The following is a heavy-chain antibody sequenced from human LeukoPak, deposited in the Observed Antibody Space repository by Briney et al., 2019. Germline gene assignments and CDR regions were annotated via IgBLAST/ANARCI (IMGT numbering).Heavy chain of an antibody. J-gene: IGHJ4*02. D-gene: IGHD4-17*01. Sequence: SETLSLTCSVSGGSISSDYWAWIRQPPGKGLDWIGYMFYTGSTNYNPSLKSRVTISLATSKNQFSLKLSSVTAADTAVYYCARDPYGDYRIDYWGQGTLVTVSS. CDR3: ARDPYGDYRIDY. CDR2: MFYTGST. CDR1: GGSISSDY. V-gene: IGHV4-59*01.